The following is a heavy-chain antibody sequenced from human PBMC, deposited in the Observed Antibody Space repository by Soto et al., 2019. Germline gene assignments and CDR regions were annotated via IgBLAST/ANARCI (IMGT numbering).Heavy chain of an antibody. CDR3: ARGLVTNFDY. J-gene: IGHJ4*02. CDR1: GFTFSSYG. Sequence: GGSLRLSCAASGFTFSSYGVHRVRQAPGKGLEWVAVIWYDGSNKYYADSVKGRFTISRDNSKNTLYLQMNSLRAEDTAVYYCARGLVTNFDYWGQGTLVTVSS. V-gene: IGHV3-33*01. CDR2: IWYDGSNK. D-gene: IGHD5-18*01.